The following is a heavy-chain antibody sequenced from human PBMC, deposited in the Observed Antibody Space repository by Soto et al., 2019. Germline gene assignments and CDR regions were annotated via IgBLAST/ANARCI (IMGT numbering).Heavy chain of an antibody. D-gene: IGHD3-10*01. V-gene: IGHV1-18*01. Sequence: ASVKVSCKASGYTFTNYGISWVRQAPGQGLEWMGWINTYNGNTNHAQKLQGRVTMTTDTSTGTAYMELRSLRSDDTAVYYCARGVGSGTYYNQYNWFDPWGQGTLVTVS. J-gene: IGHJ5*02. CDR1: GYTFTNYG. CDR2: INTYNGNT. CDR3: ARGVGSGTYYNQYNWFDP.